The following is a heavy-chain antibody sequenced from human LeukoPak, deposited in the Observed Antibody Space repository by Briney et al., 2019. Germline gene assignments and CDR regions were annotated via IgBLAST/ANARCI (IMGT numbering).Heavy chain of an antibody. D-gene: IGHD2-8*01. V-gene: IGHV3-48*03. CDR1: GFSLRSSE. J-gene: IGHJ5*02. CDR3: ARDTVNGPFVISLDL. CDR2: INSADNVQ. Sequence: GGSLRLSCAASGFSLRSSEMNWVRQAPGKGPEWVAHINSADNVQYYTDSVRGRFTMSRDNAKDLLYLQMNSLRDEDTAVYYCARDTVNGPFVISLDLWGQGVLVTVSS.